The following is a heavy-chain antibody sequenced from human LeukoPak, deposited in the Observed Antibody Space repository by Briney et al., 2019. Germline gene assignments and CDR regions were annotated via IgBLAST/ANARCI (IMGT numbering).Heavy chain of an antibody. J-gene: IGHJ3*02. CDR2: ISYDGSNK. V-gene: IGHV3-30*18. CDR3: AKARYCSSTSCRAPSAFDI. Sequence: GGSLRLSCAASGFTFSSYGMHWVRQAPGKGLEWAAVISYDGSNKYYADSVKGRFTISRDNSKNTLYLQMNSLRAEDTAVYYCAKARYCSSTSCRAPSAFDIWGQGTMVTVSS. D-gene: IGHD2-2*01. CDR1: GFTFSSYG.